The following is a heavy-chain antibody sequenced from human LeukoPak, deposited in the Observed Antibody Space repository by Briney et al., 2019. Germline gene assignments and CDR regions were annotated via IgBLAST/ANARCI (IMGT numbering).Heavy chain of an antibody. J-gene: IGHJ4*02. Sequence: SETLSLTCAVSGGSISTTDFDWAWIRQPPGQGLEWIATISSSGKSYYNPYLMSRVAISVDTSKNQFSLDVTSVTAADTGLFYCARFKGGTGFDYWGRGILVIVS. CDR1: GGSISTTDFD. CDR3: ARFKGGTGFDY. CDR2: ISSSGKS. V-gene: IGHV4-39*01. D-gene: IGHD1-26*01.